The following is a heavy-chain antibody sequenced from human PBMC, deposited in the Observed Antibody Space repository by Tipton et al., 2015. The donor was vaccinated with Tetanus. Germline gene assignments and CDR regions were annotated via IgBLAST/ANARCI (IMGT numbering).Heavy chain of an antibody. CDR1: GDSISSFY. D-gene: IGHD2-8*01. Sequence: TLSLTCSVSGDSISSFYWSWIRQPAGKGLEWIGRIYTSGSTNYNPSFQSRVSMSVDKSKDQFSLELTSVTAAGTAVYYCATLVSTVDLTMYFASWGQGIQVTVSS. V-gene: IGHV4-4*07. CDR2: IYTSGST. CDR3: ATLVSTVDLTMYFAS. J-gene: IGHJ1*01.